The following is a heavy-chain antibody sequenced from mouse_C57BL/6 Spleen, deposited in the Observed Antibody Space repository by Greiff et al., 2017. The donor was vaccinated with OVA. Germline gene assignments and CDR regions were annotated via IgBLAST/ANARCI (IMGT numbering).Heavy chain of an antibody. V-gene: IGHV2-5*01. CDR3: AKKCYGSSYDAMDY. Sequence: VKLMESGPGLVQPSQSLSITCTVSGFSLTSYGVHWVRQSPGKGLEWLGVIWRGGSTDYNAAFMSRLSITKDNSKSQVFFKMNSLQADDTAIYYCAKKCYGSSYDAMDYWGQGTSVTVSS. J-gene: IGHJ4*01. D-gene: IGHD1-1*01. CDR1: GFSLTSYG. CDR2: IWRGGST.